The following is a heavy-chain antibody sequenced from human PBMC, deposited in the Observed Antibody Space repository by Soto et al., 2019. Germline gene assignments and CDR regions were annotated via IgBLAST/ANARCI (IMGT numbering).Heavy chain of an antibody. J-gene: IGHJ5*02. CDR1: GGSISSGDYY. V-gene: IGHV4-30-4*01. CDR3: AREPSGYGSGTNNWFDP. CDR2: IYYSGST. Sequence: SETLSLTCTVSGGSISSGDYYWSRIRQPPGKGLEWIGYIYYSGSTYYNPSLKSRVTISVDTSKNQLSLKLSSVTAADTAVYYCAREPSGYGSGTNNWFDPWGQGTLVTVSS. D-gene: IGHD3-10*01.